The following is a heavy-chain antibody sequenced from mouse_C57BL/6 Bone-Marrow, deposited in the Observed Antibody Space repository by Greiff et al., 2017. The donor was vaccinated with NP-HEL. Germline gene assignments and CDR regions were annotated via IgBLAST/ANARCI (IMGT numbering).Heavy chain of an antibody. CDR1: GYTFTSYG. D-gene: IGHD1-1*01. V-gene: IGHV1-81*01. J-gene: IGHJ2*01. Sequence: QVQLKQSGAELARPGASVKLSCKASGYTFTSYGISWVKQRTGQGLEWIGEIYPRSGNTYYNEKFKGKATLTADKSSSTAYMELRSLTSEDSAVYFCAYSYYYGSSYDYWGQGTTLTVSS. CDR3: AYSYYYGSSYDY. CDR2: IYPRSGNT.